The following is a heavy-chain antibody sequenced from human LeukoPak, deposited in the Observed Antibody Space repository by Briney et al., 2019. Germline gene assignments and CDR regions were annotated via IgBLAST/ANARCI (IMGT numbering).Heavy chain of an antibody. CDR2: IDYSGST. V-gene: IGHV4-59*12. CDR3: AKDPLDYGDYDRDYYGY. D-gene: IGHD4-17*01. J-gene: IGHJ4*02. Sequence: SETLSLTCTVSGGSISSYYWSWIRQTPGKGLEWIGDIDYSGSTNYNPSLKSRVTIAVDTSKNQFSLKLSSVTAADTAVYYCAKDPLDYGDYDRDYYGYWGQGTLVTVSS. CDR1: GGSISSYY.